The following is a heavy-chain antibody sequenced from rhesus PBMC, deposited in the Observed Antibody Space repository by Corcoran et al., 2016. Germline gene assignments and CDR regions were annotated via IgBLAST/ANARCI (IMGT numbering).Heavy chain of an antibody. CDR3: VRDMVVYHYGLDS. CDR2: IAYMGRT. CDR1: GGSITSNYYY. V-gene: IGHV4-122*02. Sequence: QVQLQESGPGLVKPSETLSLTCAVSGGSITSNYYYWSWLRQAPWKGMEWFGYIAYMGRTSKCPSLRSRVTISRDTSKNQFSLKLTSVTAADTAVYYCVRDMVVYHYGLDSWGQGLVVTVSS. J-gene: IGHJ6*01. D-gene: IGHD4-17*01.